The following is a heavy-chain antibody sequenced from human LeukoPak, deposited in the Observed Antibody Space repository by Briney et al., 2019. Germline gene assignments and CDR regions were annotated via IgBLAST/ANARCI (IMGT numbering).Heavy chain of an antibody. D-gene: IGHD6-13*01. CDR1: GGSFNDYS. J-gene: IGHJ4*02. V-gene: IGHV4-34*01. CDR3: ARLGLYTSSWHRYYYFDY. Sequence: ETLPLTCGVHGGSFNDYSWTWIRQSPGKGLEWIGEINHSGSTSYNPSLKSRFTMPVDASKNQFSLRLSSVTAADTAVYYCARLGLYTSSWHRYYYFDYWGQGTLVTVSS. CDR2: INHSGST.